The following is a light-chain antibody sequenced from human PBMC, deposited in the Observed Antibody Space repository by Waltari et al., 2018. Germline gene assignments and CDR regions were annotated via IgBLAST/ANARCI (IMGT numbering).Light chain of an antibody. CDR2: EDK. Sequence: NFMLTQPHSVSGSPGETVTISCTRSSGSIDSKYVHGYQQRPGSAPTTVIYEDKQRPFGVPDRFSGSIDSSSNSASLTISGLKTEDEAEYYCQSYDTNNRVFGGGTMLTVL. V-gene: IGLV6-57*04. J-gene: IGLJ3*02. CDR1: SGSIDSKY. CDR3: QSYDTNNRV.